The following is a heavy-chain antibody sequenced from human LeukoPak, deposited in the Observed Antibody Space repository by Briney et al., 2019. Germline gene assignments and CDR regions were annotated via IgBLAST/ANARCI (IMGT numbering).Heavy chain of an antibody. CDR1: GGSISTSNYY. CDR3: ASLMVRGYM. J-gene: IGHJ4*02. D-gene: IGHD3-10*01. V-gene: IGHV4-39*07. CDR2: IYYSGST. Sequence: SETLSLTCTVSGGSISTSNYYWGWVRQPPGKGLEWIGNIYYSGSTYYGPSLKSRVTISLDTSRNQFSLKLSSVTAADTAVYYCASLMVRGYMWGQGTLVTVSS.